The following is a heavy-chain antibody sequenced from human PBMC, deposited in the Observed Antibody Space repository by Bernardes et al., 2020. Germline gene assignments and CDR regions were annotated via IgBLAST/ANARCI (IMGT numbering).Heavy chain of an antibody. CDR1: GYTFTSYD. CDR2: MNPNSGNT. Sequence: ASVKVSCKASGYTFTSYDINWVRQATGQGLEWMGWMNPNSGNTGYAQKFQGRVTMTRNTSISTAYMELSSLRSEDTAVYYCARAYSSGWYLQRSGSLDYWGQGTLVTVSS. CDR3: ARAYSSGWYLQRSGSLDY. J-gene: IGHJ4*02. D-gene: IGHD6-19*01. V-gene: IGHV1-8*01.